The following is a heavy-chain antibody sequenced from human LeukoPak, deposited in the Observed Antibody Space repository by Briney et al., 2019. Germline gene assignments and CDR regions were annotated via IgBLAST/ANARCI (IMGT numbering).Heavy chain of an antibody. CDR2: IVGGAGGT. V-gene: IGHV3-23*01. J-gene: IGHJ4*02. CDR3: VCLGLGGLSLD. CDR1: GFTFSSHG. Sequence: GGSLRLSCAASGFTFSSHGMSWVRQAPGKGLEWVSGIVGGAGGTDYADSVKGRFTISRDNAKNTLYLQMNSLRVEDTAVYYCVCLGLGGLSLDWGQGTLVTVSS. D-gene: IGHD3-16*01.